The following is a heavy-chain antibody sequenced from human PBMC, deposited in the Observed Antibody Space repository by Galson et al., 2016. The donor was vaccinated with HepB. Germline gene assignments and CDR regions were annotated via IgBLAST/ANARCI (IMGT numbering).Heavy chain of an antibody. J-gene: IGHJ4*02. CDR2: ISAYNGNT. V-gene: IGHV1-18*04. CDR3: ARTQRNGDELDY. Sequence: SVKVSCKASGYTFTSYGINWVRQAPGQGLEWMGWISAYNGNTNSAQKLQGRVTMTTDTSTRTTYMELRSLRSDDTAVYYCARTQRNGDELDYWGQGTLVTVS. D-gene: IGHD4-17*01. CDR1: GYTFTSYG.